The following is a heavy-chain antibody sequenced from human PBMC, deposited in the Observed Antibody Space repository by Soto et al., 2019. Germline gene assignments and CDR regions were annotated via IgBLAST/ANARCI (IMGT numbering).Heavy chain of an antibody. Sequence: SETLSLTCAVSGGSISSGGYSWSWIRQPPGKGLEWIGYIYHSGSTYYNPSLKSRVTISVDRSKNQFSLKLSSVTAADTAVYYCARDQGRLNWNYEGWFDPWGQGTLVTVSS. CDR2: IYHSGST. CDR1: GGSISSGGYS. CDR3: ARDQGRLNWNYEGWFDP. J-gene: IGHJ5*02. D-gene: IGHD1-7*01. V-gene: IGHV4-30-2*01.